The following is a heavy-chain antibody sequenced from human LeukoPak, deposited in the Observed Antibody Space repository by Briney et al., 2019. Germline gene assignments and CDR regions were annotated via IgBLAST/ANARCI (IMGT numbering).Heavy chain of an antibody. D-gene: IGHD3-22*01. V-gene: IGHV4-30-2*01. J-gene: IGHJ4*02. CDR1: GGSISSGGYS. Sequence: SETLSLTCAVSGGSISSGGYSWSWIRQPPGKGLEWIGYIYHSGSTYYSPSLKSRVTISVDRSKNQFSLKLSSVTAADTAVYYCARGQSSGYYYDYWGQGTLVTVSS. CDR2: IYHSGST. CDR3: ARGQSSGYYYDY.